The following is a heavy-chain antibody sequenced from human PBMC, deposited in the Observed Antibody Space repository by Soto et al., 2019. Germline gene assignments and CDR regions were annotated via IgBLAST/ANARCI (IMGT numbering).Heavy chain of an antibody. D-gene: IGHD2-15*01. Sequence: ASVKVSCKASGYTFNGYYMHWVRQAPGQGLEWMGWINPNSGGTNYAQKFQGRVTMTRDTSISTAYMELSRLRSDDTAVYYCARAHCSGGSCYSDYWGQGTLVTVSS. CDR2: INPNSGGT. CDR3: ARAHCSGGSCYSDY. V-gene: IGHV1-2*02. CDR1: GYTFNGYY. J-gene: IGHJ4*02.